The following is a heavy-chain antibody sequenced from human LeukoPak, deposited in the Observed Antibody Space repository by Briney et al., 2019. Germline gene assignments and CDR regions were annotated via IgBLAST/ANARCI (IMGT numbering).Heavy chain of an antibody. CDR2: IYSGGST. D-gene: IGHD3-16*02. Sequence: GGSLRLSCAASGFTFSSYAMSWVRQAPGKGLEWVSVIYSGGSTYYADSVKGRFTISRHNSKNTLYLQMNSLRAEDTAVYYCARGGSLAPIRYWGQGTLVTVSS. CDR1: GFTFSSYA. CDR3: ARGGSLAPIRY. V-gene: IGHV3-53*04. J-gene: IGHJ4*02.